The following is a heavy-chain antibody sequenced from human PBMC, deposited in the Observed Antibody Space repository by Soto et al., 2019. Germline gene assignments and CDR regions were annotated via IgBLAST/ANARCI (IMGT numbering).Heavy chain of an antibody. V-gene: IGHV3-33*01. CDR1: GFTFSSYG. Sequence: QVQLVESGGGVVQPGRSLRLSCAASGFTFSSYGMHWVRQAPGKGLEWVAVIWYDGSNKYYADSVTGRFTISRDNSKNTLYLQMNSLRAEDTAVYYCARDLGIAAAGTLFDWGQGTLVTVSS. J-gene: IGHJ4*02. CDR2: IWYDGSNK. D-gene: IGHD6-13*01. CDR3: ARDLGIAAAGTLFD.